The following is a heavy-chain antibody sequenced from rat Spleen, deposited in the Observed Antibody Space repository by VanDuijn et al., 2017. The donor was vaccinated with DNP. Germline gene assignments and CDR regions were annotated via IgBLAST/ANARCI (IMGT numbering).Heavy chain of an antibody. D-gene: IGHD1-1*01. CDR1: GHSITSSYR. CDR3: ARSNSGDPNWFAY. V-gene: IGHV3-3*01. Sequence: EVQLQESGPGLVKPSQSLSLTCSVTGHSITSSYRWNWIRKFPGNKLEWLGYINNAGSTNYNPSLKSRISITRYTSKRQFFLQLNSVTTEDTATYYCARSNSGDPNWFAYWGQGTLVTVSS. CDR2: INNAGST. J-gene: IGHJ3*01.